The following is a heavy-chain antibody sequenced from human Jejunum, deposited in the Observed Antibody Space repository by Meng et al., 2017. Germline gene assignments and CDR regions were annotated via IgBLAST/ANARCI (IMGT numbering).Heavy chain of an antibody. Sequence: QLPESGPGLVKPSPTLSLTCTVSGGSFGSGGYYWSWIRQHPERGLEWIGYVYYSGSAYYNPSLKSRVAISVDTSKNQFSLKLTSVTAADTAVYYCASSIAAVVGYYFDYWGQGTLVTVSS. CDR1: GGSFGSGGYY. J-gene: IGHJ4*02. V-gene: IGHV4-31*03. CDR3: ASSIAAVVGYYFDY. CDR2: VYYSGSA. D-gene: IGHD6-13*01.